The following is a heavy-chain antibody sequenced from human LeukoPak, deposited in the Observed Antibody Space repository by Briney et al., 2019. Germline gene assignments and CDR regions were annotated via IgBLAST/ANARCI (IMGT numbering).Heavy chain of an antibody. Sequence: PGGSLRLSCAASGFTFSSSWMTWVRQAPGKGLEWVSAISGSGGSTYYADSVKGRFTISRDNSKNTQSLQMNSLRAEDTAVYYCAKDDDWGRYKHWGQGTLVTVSS. CDR2: ISGSGGST. J-gene: IGHJ1*01. CDR1: GFTFSSSW. D-gene: IGHD3-16*01. CDR3: AKDDDWGRYKH. V-gene: IGHV3-23*01.